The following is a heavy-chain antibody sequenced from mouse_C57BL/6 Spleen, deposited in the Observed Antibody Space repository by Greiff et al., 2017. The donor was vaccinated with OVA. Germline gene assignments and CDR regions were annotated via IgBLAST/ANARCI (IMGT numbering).Heavy chain of an antibody. V-gene: IGHV1-22*01. J-gene: IGHJ2*01. D-gene: IGHD2-4*01. CDR1: GYTFTDYN. CDR2: INPNNGGT. Sequence: VQLKQSGPELVKPGASVKMSCKASGYTFTDYNMHWVKQSHGKSLEWIGYINPNNGGTSYNQKFKGKATLTVNKSSSTAYMELRSLTSEDSAVYYCARLEDYDYDGGYFDYWGQGTTLTVSS. CDR3: ARLEDYDYDGGYFDY.